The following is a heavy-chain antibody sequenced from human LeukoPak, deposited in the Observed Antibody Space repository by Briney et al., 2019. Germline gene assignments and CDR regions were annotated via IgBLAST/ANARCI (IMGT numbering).Heavy chain of an antibody. Sequence: SETLSLTCTVSGGSISSYFWTWIRQPPGKGLEWIGHIYYSGSTSYNPSLKSRVTMSVDTSKNQFSLNLNSVTAADTAVYYCARGYLDWFDPWGQGTLVTVSS. CDR1: GGSISSYF. D-gene: IGHD1-26*01. J-gene: IGHJ5*02. CDR2: IYYSGST. V-gene: IGHV4-59*01. CDR3: ARGYLDWFDP.